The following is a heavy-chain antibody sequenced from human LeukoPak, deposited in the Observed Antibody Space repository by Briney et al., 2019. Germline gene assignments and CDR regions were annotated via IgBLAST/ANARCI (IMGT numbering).Heavy chain of an antibody. D-gene: IGHD2-2*01. CDR3: ARAYSGGGIVVVPAAN. CDR1: GFTFSTYS. J-gene: IGHJ4*02. V-gene: IGHV3-48*04. CDR2: ISSTSTTI. Sequence: GGSLRLSCAASGFTFSTYSLNWVRQAPGKGLEWISYISSTSTTIYYEDSVKGRFTISRDDAKNSLYLQMNSLRAEDTAIYYCARAYSGGGIVVVPAANWGQGTLVTVSS.